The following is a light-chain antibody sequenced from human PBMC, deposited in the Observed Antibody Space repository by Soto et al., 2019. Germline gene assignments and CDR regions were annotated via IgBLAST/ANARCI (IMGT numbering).Light chain of an antibody. CDR2: DVS. CDR3: SSYTSSSTLEV. Sequence: QSALTQPASVSGSRGQSITISCTGTSSDVGGYNYVSWYQQHPGKAPKLMIYDVSNRPSGVSNRFSGSKSGNTASLTISGLQAEDEADYYCSSYTSSSTLEVFGGGTQLTVL. CDR1: SSDVGGYNY. J-gene: IGLJ2*01. V-gene: IGLV2-14*01.